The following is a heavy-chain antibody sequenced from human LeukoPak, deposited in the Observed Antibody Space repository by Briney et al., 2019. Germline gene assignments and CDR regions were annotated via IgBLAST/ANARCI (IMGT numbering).Heavy chain of an antibody. CDR2: IYYSGST. D-gene: IGHD3-22*01. CDR1: GGSISSSSYY. J-gene: IGHJ3*02. V-gene: IGHV4-39*01. CDR3: ARGYYYDSSGFYELRAFDI. Sequence: SETLSLTCTVSGGSISSSSYYWGWIRQPPGKGLEWIGSIYYSGSTYYNPSLKSRVTISVDTSKNQFSLKLSSVTAADTAVYYCARGYYYDSSGFYELRAFDIWGQGTMVTVSS.